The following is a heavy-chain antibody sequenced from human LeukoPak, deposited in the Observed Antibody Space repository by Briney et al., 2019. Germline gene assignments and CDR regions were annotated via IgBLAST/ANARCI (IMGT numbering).Heavy chain of an antibody. D-gene: IGHD2-2*01. CDR2: ISYSGST. CDR1: GGSISSYY. V-gene: IGHV4-59*01. J-gene: IGHJ4*02. CDR3: ARMYLVPVAIFDY. Sequence: SETLSLTCTVSGGSISSYYWSWIRQPPGKGLEWIGYISYSGSTNYNPSLKSRVTISVDTSKNQFSLKLSSVTAADTAVYYCARMYLVPVAIFDYWAREPWSPSPQ.